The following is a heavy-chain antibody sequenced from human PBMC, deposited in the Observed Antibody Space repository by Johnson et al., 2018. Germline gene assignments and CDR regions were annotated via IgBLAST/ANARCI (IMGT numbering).Heavy chain of an antibody. Sequence: QVQLQESGPGLVKXSDTLSLMCSVSGGSISSYYYHWIRQSPGKGLEWIGKMYHSGGATYHTSLNGRVTLSVDTSTNQFSLKLTPLTAADTAVYYCAGGRGTGSYSQAYLDHWGQGTLVTVSS. CDR1: GGSISSYY. V-gene: IGHV4-59*01. CDR3: AGGRGTGSYSQAYLDH. J-gene: IGHJ1*01. CDR2: MYHSGGA. D-gene: IGHD3-3*02.